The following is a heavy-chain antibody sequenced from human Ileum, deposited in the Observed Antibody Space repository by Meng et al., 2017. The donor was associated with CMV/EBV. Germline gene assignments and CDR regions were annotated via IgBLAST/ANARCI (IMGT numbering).Heavy chain of an antibody. CDR1: GGSFSGYY. Sequence: GSLRLSCAVYGGSFSGYYWTWIRQPPGRGREWIGEVHYTGTINYKPSLKSRVTISVDTSTNHFSLRLSSVTAADTAVYYCSRGADLFKLGNYWGQGTLVTVSS. CDR3: SRGADLFKLGNY. V-gene: IGHV4-34*01. J-gene: IGHJ4*02. CDR2: VHYTGTI. D-gene: IGHD3/OR15-3a*01.